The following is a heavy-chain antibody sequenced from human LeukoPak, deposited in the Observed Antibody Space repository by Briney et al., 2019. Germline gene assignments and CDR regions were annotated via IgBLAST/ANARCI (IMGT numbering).Heavy chain of an antibody. D-gene: IGHD3-22*01. Sequence: GGSLRLSCAASEFTFSNAWMSWVRQAPGKGLEWVGRIKSKIDGGTTDYAAPAKGRFTISRDDSKNTLFLQMNSLKTEDTAVYYCTTGYDYDTSGYWADYWGQGTLVTVSS. CDR1: EFTFSNAW. V-gene: IGHV3-15*01. J-gene: IGHJ4*02. CDR2: IKSKIDGGTT. CDR3: TTGYDYDTSGYWADY.